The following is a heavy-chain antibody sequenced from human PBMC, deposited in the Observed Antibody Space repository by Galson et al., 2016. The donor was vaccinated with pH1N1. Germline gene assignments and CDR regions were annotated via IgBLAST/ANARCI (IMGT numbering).Heavy chain of an antibody. D-gene: IGHD2-15*01. CDR3: ARKGLPDN. J-gene: IGHJ4*02. Sequence: SLRLSCAASGFTFTTYWMSWVRQAPGKGLEWVANIKQDGSEKYYVDSVKGRFTISRDNAKNSLYLQMNSLRVEDTAVYYCARKGLPDNWGQGILVTVS. CDR2: IKQDGSEK. CDR1: GFTFTTYW. V-gene: IGHV3-7*02.